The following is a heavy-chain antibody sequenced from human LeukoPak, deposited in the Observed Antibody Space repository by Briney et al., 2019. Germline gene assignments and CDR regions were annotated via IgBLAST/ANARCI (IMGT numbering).Heavy chain of an antibody. J-gene: IGHJ4*02. D-gene: IGHD3-22*01. V-gene: IGHV3-30*02. Sequence: GGSLRLSCAASGFTFSSYGMHWVRQAPGKGLEWVAFIRYDGSNKYYADSVKGRFTISRDNSKKTLYLQMNSLRAEDTAVYFCAKGSRDRDYYDSSGYYHDYWGQGTLVTVSS. CDR3: AKGSRDRDYYDSSGYYHDY. CDR1: GFTFSSYG. CDR2: IRYDGSNK.